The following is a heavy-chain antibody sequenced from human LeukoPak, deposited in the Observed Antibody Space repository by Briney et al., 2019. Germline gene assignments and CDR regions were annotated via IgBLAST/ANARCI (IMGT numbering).Heavy chain of an antibody. CDR3: ARVVAAAHNWFDP. V-gene: IGHV1-69*04. J-gene: IGHJ5*02. CDR1: GGTFRNYA. Sequence: ASVKVSCKASGGTFRNYAINWVRQAPGLGLEWMGRIIPVLGTPHYAHNFQGRVTITADRSMSTGYMELSSLRSDDTAVYYCARVVAAAHNWFDPWGQGTLVTVSS. D-gene: IGHD6-13*01. CDR2: IIPVLGTP.